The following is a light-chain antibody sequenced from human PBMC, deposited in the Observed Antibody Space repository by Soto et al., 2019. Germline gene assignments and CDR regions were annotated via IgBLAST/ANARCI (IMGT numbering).Light chain of an antibody. V-gene: IGKV1-39*01. J-gene: IGKJ1*01. CDR1: QSISSY. CDR2: AAS. Sequence: DIQMTQSPSSLSASVGDRVTITCRASQSISSYLNWYQQKPGKAPKLLIYAASSLQSGVPSRFSGSGSGTDFTLTISSLQPVEFATYYCQQSYRTPRTFGQGTKV. CDR3: QQSYRTPRT.